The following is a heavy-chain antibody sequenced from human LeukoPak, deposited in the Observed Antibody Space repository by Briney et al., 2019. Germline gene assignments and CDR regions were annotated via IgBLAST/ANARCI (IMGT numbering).Heavy chain of an antibody. CDR2: LNPNSGGA. D-gene: IGHD6-13*01. J-gene: IGHJ4*02. V-gene: IGHV1-2*02. CDR1: GYTFTAHH. Sequence: ASVTVSCKASGYTFTAHHIHWVRQAPGQGLEWMGWLNPNSGGANYAQKFQGRVTMTRDTSINTAYMELNSLRSDDTAVYYCARVDANTWYGKIDYWGQGTLVTVSS. CDR3: ARVDANTWYGKIDY.